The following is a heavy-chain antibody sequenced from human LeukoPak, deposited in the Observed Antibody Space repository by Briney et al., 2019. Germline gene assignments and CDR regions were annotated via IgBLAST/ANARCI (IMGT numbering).Heavy chain of an antibody. Sequence: SETLSLTCTVSGGSISSSSYYWGWIRQPPGKGLEWIGSIYYSGSTYYNPSLKSRVTISVDTSKNQFSLKLSSVTAADTAVYYCARDREGANFDYWGQGTLVTVSS. V-gene: IGHV4-39*07. J-gene: IGHJ4*02. CDR1: GGSISSSSYY. CDR3: ARDREGANFDY. D-gene: IGHD1-26*01. CDR2: IYYSGST.